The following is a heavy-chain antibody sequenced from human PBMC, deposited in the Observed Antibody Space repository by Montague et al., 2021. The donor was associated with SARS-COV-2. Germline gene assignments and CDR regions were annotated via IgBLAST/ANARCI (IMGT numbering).Heavy chain of an antibody. CDR1: GGSISSSGYY. Sequence: SETLSLTCTVSGGSISSSGYYWGWIRQPPGKGLEWIGSIYYSGNTYYSPSLQSRVTISVDTSKNQFFLRLNSMTAADTAAYYCARLPPYRFNSNGHYYNAVDIWGQGTMVTVSS. V-gene: IGHV4-39*01. J-gene: IGHJ3*02. D-gene: IGHD3-22*01. CDR3: ARLPPYRFNSNGHYYNAVDI. CDR2: IYYSGNT.